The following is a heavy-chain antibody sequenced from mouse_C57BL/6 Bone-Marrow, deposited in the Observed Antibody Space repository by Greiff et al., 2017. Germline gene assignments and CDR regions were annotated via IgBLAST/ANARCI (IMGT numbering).Heavy chain of an antibody. CDR2: IDPSDSYT. Sequence: QVQLQQPGAELVRPGTSVKLSCKASGYTFTSYWMHWVKQRPGQGLEWIGVIDPSDSYTNYNQKFKGKATLTVDTSSSTAYMQLSSLTSADSAVYYCARLLWFAYWGQGTLVTVSA. CDR3: ARLLWFAY. J-gene: IGHJ3*01. CDR1: GYTFTSYW. V-gene: IGHV1-59*01.